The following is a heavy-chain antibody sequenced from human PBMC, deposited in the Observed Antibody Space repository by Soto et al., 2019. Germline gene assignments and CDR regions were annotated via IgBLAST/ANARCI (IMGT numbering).Heavy chain of an antibody. CDR1: GFTFSAFD. J-gene: IGHJ3*01. D-gene: IGHD6-19*01. CDR2: SSYDGDTK. V-gene: IGHV3-30-3*01. CDR3: TRDWSAVIGTPFDL. Sequence: QLQLGESGGGVVQPEKSLRLSCEASGFTFSAFDMHWVRQSPGKGLEWVATSSYDGDTKYYANSVKGRFTISRDNSRNTLDLHMNSLRVEDTAMYYCTRDWSAVIGTPFDLWGQGTMVVVSS.